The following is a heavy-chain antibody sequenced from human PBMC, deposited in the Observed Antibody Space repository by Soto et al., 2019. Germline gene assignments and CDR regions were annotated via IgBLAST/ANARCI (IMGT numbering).Heavy chain of an antibody. Sequence: ASVKVSCKASGGTFSSYAISWVRQAPGQGLEWMGGIIPIFGTANYAQKFQGRVTITADESTSTAYMELSSLRSEDTAVYYFARVGARRVVSYYYYGMDVWGQGTTVTVS. J-gene: IGHJ6*02. CDR2: IIPIFGTA. V-gene: IGHV1-69*13. CDR3: ARVGARRVVSYYYYGMDV. CDR1: GGTFSSYA. D-gene: IGHD3-3*01.